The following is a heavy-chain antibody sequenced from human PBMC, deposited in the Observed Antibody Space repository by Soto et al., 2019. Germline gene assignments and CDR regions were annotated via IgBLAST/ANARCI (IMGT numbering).Heavy chain of an antibody. CDR2: ISAYNGNT. J-gene: IGHJ5*02. CDR1: GYTFTSYG. V-gene: IGHV1-18*01. Sequence: ASVKVSCKASGYTFTSYGISWVRQAPGQGLEWMGWISAYNGNTNYAQKLQGRVTMTTDTSTSTAYMELRSLRSDDTAVYYCARARITIFGVVPTPNWFDPWGQGTLVIVSS. D-gene: IGHD3-3*01. CDR3: ARARITIFGVVPTPNWFDP.